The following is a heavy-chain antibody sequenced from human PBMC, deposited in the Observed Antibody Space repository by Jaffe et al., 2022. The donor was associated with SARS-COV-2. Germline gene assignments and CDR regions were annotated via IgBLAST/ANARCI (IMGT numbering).Heavy chain of an antibody. CDR2: ISSSSGYI. CDR1: GFTFSSYN. D-gene: IGHD2-21*01. V-gene: IGHV3-21*01. J-gene: IGHJ4*02. Sequence: EVQLVESGGGLVKPGGSLRLSCAASGFTFSSYNMNWVRQAPGKGLEWVSSISSSSGYIYYADSVKGRFTISRDNAKNSLYLQMNSLRAEDTAVYYCAKDSRVWSPVDYWGQGTLVTVSS. CDR3: AKDSRVWSPVDY.